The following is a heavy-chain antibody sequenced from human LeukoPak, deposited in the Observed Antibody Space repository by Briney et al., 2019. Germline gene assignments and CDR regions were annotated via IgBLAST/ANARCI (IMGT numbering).Heavy chain of an antibody. J-gene: IGHJ4*02. CDR2: IIPIFGTA. V-gene: IGHV1-69*06. Sequence: GASVKVSCKASGYTFTSYAMNWVRQAPGQGLEWMGGIIPIFGTANYAQKFQGRVTITADKSTSTAYMELSSLRSEDTAVYYCARVKRGYSYGHFDYWGQGTLVTVSS. CDR3: ARVKRGYSYGHFDY. CDR1: GYTFTSYA. D-gene: IGHD5-18*01.